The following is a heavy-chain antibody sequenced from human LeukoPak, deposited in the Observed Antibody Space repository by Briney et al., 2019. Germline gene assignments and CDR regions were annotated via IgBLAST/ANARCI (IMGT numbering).Heavy chain of an antibody. Sequence: SETLSLTCTVSGVSISSGSYYWSWIRQPAGKGLEWIGRIYTSGTTNYNPSLKSRVTISLDTSKHQFSLRLSSVTAADTAVYYCASSVAGRGECFDPWGQGTLVTVSS. J-gene: IGHJ5*02. D-gene: IGHD6-19*01. V-gene: IGHV4-61*02. CDR3: ASSVAGRGECFDP. CDR1: GVSISSGSYY. CDR2: IYTSGTT.